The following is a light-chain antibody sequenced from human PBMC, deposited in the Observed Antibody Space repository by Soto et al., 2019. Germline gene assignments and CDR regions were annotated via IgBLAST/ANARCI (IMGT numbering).Light chain of an antibody. CDR2: EVS. V-gene: IGLV2-14*01. Sequence: QSVLSQPASVSGSPGQSITISCTGTSSDVGGYSYVSWYQQYPDKAPKLMIYEVSNRPSGVSNRFSGSKSGNTASLTISGLQSEDESHYYCSSYTRGSTLVFGGGTKLTVL. CDR3: SSYTRGSTLV. J-gene: IGLJ3*02. CDR1: SSDVGGYSY.